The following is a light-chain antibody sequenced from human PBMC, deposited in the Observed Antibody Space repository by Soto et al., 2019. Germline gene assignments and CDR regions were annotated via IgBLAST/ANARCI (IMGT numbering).Light chain of an antibody. Sequence: QSVLTQPASVSGSPGQSITLSCTVTSSDVGGYNYVSWYQQHPGKAPKLMIYEVSNRPSGVSNRLSGSKSGNTASLTISGLQAEDEADYYCSSYASSTSYVFGDGTKVTVL. CDR1: SSDVGGYNY. V-gene: IGLV2-14*01. J-gene: IGLJ1*01. CDR3: SSYASSTSYV. CDR2: EVS.